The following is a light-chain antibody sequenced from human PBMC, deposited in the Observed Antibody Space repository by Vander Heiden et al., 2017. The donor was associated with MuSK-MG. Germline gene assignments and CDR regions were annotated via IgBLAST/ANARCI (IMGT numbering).Light chain of an antibody. Sequence: EIVMTQSPASLSVSPGDRATLSCRASQSVSSNLAWYQQKPGQAPRLLIYGASTRATGIPARVSGSGSGTEFTLTISSLQSEDFAVYYCQQYNNWAPVTFGGGTKVEIK. CDR1: QSVSSN. CDR3: QQYNNWAPVT. V-gene: IGKV3-15*01. J-gene: IGKJ4*01. CDR2: GAS.